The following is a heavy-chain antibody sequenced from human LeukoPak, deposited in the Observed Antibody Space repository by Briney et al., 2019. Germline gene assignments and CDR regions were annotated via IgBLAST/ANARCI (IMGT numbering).Heavy chain of an antibody. Sequence: SQTLSLTCAISGDSFSSNSAAWDWIRQPPSRGLEWLGRIYYRSKWYTYDAVSVKSRISINRDTSKNQISLQLNSVTPEDTAVYYCARSTGPIDYWGQGTLVTVSS. CDR1: GDSFSSNSAA. CDR3: ARSTGPIDY. V-gene: IGHV6-1*01. CDR2: IYYRSKWYT. J-gene: IGHJ4*02. D-gene: IGHD1-1*01.